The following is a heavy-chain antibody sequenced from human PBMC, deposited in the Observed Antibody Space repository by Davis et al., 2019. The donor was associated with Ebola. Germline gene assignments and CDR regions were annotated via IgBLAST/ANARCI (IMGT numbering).Heavy chain of an antibody. V-gene: IGHV3-23*01. D-gene: IGHD4-17*01. CDR2: ISGSGGST. CDR3: ARELRYGDYVV. Sequence: GESLKISCAASGFTFSIYAMSWVRQAPGKGLEWVSAISGSGGSTYYADSVKGRFTISRDNSKNTLYLQMNSLRAEDTAVYYCARELRYGDYVVWGQGTLVTVSS. J-gene: IGHJ4*02. CDR1: GFTFSIYA.